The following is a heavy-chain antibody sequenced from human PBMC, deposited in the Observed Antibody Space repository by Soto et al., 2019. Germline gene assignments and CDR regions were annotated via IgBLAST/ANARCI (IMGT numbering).Heavy chain of an antibody. J-gene: IGHJ5*02. Sequence: QVHLVQSRVEVTTPGASVKVSCQASGYTFFTYDISWVRQAPGQGLEWMGWISTYSGDTKYAQKFQGRVTMTTDTSTTTAYLELRSLRSDDTAVYYCARHHGPTTSENWFDPWDQGTLVTVSS. CDR3: ARHHGPTTSENWFDP. CDR1: GYTFFTYD. V-gene: IGHV1-18*01. CDR2: ISTYSGDT. D-gene: IGHD5-12*01.